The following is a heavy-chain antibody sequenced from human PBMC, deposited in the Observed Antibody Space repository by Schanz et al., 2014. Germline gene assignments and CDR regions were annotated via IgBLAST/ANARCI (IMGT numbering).Heavy chain of an antibody. J-gene: IGHJ2*01. Sequence: QVQLVQSGAEVKKPGSSMKVSCKASGGTFSTYPINWVRQAPGQGLEWMGWISAYNGNTNYAQTLQGRITLTTDTSANTAYMELRSLRSDDTAHYYCVRVPSRDVSFDLWGRGTLVTVSS. D-gene: IGHD3-16*01. CDR1: GGTFSTYP. CDR3: VRVPSRDVSFDL. CDR2: ISAYNGNT. V-gene: IGHV1-18*04.